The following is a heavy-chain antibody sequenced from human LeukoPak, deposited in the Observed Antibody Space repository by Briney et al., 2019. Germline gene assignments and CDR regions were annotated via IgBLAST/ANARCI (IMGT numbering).Heavy chain of an antibody. CDR1: GFTFSDYC. V-gene: IGHV3-11*05. CDR3: ARERAYCSSTSCLGGSGWFDP. J-gene: IGHJ5*02. CDR2: ISSSSSYT. D-gene: IGHD2-2*01. Sequence: GGSLRLSCAASGFTFSDYCMSWIRQAPGKGLEWVSYISSSSSYTNYADSVKGRFTISRDNAKNSLYLQMNSLRAEDTAVYYCARERAYCSSTSCLGGSGWFDPWGQGTLVTVSS.